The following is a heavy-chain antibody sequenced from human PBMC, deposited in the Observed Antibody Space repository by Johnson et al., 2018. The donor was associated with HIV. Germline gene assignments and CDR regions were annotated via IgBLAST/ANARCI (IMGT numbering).Heavy chain of an antibody. CDR2: INQDGSEK. V-gene: IGHV3-7*05. CDR3: AKNREMATIRGAFDI. J-gene: IGHJ3*02. CDR1: RFTVSSYW. D-gene: IGHD5-24*01. Sequence: VQLVESGGGLVQSGGSLRLSCAASRFTVSSYWMSWVRQAPGKGLEWVANINQDGSEKYYVDDVKGRFTISRDNAKHSLFLQMNSLRVEDTAVYYCAKNREMATIRGAFDIWGQGTMVTVSS.